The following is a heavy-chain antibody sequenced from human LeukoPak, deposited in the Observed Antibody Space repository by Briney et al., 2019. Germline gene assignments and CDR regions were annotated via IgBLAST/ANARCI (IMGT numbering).Heavy chain of an antibody. V-gene: IGHV4-4*07. J-gene: IGHJ4*01. CDR2: IYSSGST. D-gene: IGHD6-13*01. CDR3: ARGGPDSSSWYGYFDY. CDR1: GGSISSYY. Sequence: SETLSLTCTVSGGSISSYYWSWIRQPAGRGLEWLGRIYSSGSTTYNPSLKSRVTMSVDTSKSQFSLKLSSVTAAETAVYYCARGGPDSSSWYGYFDYWGQGSLVTVSS.